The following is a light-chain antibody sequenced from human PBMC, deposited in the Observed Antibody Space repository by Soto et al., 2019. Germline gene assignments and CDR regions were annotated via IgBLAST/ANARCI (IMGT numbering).Light chain of an antibody. CDR3: SSYAGSSNV. CDR1: SRDVGYYNS. CDR2: DVN. J-gene: IGLJ1*01. V-gene: IGLV2-11*01. Sequence: QSVLTQPRSVSGSPGQSVTISCTGTSRDVGYYNSVSWYQQNPTKAPKLIIYDVNKLPSGVPDRFSGSKSGNTASLTISGLQAEDEADYYCSSYAGSSNVFGTGTKVTVL.